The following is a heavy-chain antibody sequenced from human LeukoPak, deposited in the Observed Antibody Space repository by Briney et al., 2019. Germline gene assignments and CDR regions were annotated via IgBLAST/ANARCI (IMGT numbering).Heavy chain of an antibody. CDR1: GFTFSDAW. D-gene: IGHD2-2*01. CDR3: TTDLIVVVPTFDY. Sequence: PGGSLRLSCAASGFTFSDAWMSWVRQAPGKGLEWVGRIKSKTDGSTTDYAAPVKGRFTISRDDSKNTLYLRMNSLKTEDTAVYYCTTDLIVVVPTFDYWGQGTLVTVSS. CDR2: IKSKTDGSTT. J-gene: IGHJ4*02. V-gene: IGHV3-15*01.